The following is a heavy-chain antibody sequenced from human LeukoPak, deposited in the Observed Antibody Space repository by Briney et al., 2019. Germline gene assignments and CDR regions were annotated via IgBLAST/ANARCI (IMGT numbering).Heavy chain of an antibody. V-gene: IGHV4-59*01. Sequence: SETLSLTCTVSGGSISSYYWSWLRQPPGKGLEGIGYMYYRGNTNYDPSLKSRVTISIDTPNNQFSLKLSSVTAADTAVYYCATGVHGIAAAGDYYFDYWGQGTLVTVSS. J-gene: IGHJ4*02. CDR2: MYYRGNT. D-gene: IGHD6-13*01. CDR1: GGSISSYY. CDR3: ATGVHGIAAAGDYYFDY.